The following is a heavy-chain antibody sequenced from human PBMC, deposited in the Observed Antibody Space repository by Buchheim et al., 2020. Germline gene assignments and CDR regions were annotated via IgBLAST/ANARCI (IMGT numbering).Heavy chain of an antibody. CDR2: IYYSGST. D-gene: IGHD3-3*01. Sequence: QVQLQESGPGLVKPSETLSLTCTVSGGSISSYYWSWIRQPPGKGLEWIGYIYYSGSTNYNPSLKSRVTISVDTSKNQFSLKLSSVTAADTAVYYCARTYYDFWWGYMDVWGKGTT. CDR1: GGSISSYY. CDR3: ARTYYDFWWGYMDV. J-gene: IGHJ6*03. V-gene: IGHV4-59*01.